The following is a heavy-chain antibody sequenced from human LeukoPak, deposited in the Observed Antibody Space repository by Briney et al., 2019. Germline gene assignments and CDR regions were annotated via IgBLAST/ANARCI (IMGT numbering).Heavy chain of an antibody. CDR2: ISSNGGST. D-gene: IGHD6-19*01. V-gene: IGHV3-64D*06. J-gene: IGHJ4*02. CDR3: VKDKTPYSSGWSVIFDY. Sequence: PGGSLRLSCSASGSTFSSYAMHWARQAPGKGLEYVSAISSNGGSTYYADSVKGRFTISRDNSKNTLYLQMSSLRAEDTAVYYCVKDKTPYSSGWSVIFDYWGQGTLVTVSS. CDR1: GSTFSSYA.